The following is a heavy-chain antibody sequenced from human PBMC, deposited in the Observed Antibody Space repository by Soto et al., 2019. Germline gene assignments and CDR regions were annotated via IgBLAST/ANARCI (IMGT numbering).Heavy chain of an antibody. Sequence: SETLSLTCAVYGGSFSGYYWSWIRQPPGKGLEWIGEINHSGSTNYNPSLKSRVAISVDTSKNQFSLKLSSVTAADTAVYYCASAAQGSSTSNYYYGMDVWGQGTTVS. V-gene: IGHV4-34*01. CDR2: INHSGST. D-gene: IGHD1-26*01. CDR1: GGSFSGYY. CDR3: ASAAQGSSTSNYYYGMDV. J-gene: IGHJ6*02.